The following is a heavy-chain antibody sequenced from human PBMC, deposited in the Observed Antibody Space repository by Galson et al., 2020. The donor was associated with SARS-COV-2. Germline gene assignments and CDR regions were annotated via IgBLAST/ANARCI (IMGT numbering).Heavy chain of an antibody. V-gene: IGHV4-39*01. D-gene: IGHD4-17*01. CDR1: GGYISTTSYF. CDR3: ARRGGTVTPQHFDR. J-gene: IGHJ2*01. Sequence: LETLSLTCPVSGGYISTTSYFWGWIRQPPGKGLEWIGTIYYTGTTYYNPSLRSRATISVDTSKNQFSLKLNSLTAADTAVYYCARRGGTVTPQHFDRWGRGTLVTVSS. CDR2: IYYTGTT.